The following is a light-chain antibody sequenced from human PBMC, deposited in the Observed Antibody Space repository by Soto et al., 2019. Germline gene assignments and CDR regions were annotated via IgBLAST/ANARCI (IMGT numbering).Light chain of an antibody. Sequence: SVLTQPASVSVSPGQSITISCTGTSSDVGGYNYVSWYQQHPGKAPKLMIYAVTDRPSGVSSRFSGSKSGNTASLTISGLQAEDEADYYRSSYTSSSTLFGTGTKVTVL. CDR1: SSDVGGYNY. CDR2: AVT. J-gene: IGLJ1*01. V-gene: IGLV2-14*01. CDR3: SSYTSSSTL.